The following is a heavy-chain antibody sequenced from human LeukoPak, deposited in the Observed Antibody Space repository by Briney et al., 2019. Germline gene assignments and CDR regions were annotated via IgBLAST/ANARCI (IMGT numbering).Heavy chain of an antibody. J-gene: IGHJ5*02. Sequence: SETLSLTCTVSGYSISSGYYWGWIRQPPGKGLEWIGSIYHSGSTYYNPSLKSRVTISVDTSKNQFSLKLSSVTAADTAVYYCARGVLYCSGGSCGTGWFDPWGQGTLVTVSS. V-gene: IGHV4-38-2*02. CDR1: GYSISSGYY. D-gene: IGHD2-15*01. CDR2: IYHSGST. CDR3: ARGVLYCSGGSCGTGWFDP.